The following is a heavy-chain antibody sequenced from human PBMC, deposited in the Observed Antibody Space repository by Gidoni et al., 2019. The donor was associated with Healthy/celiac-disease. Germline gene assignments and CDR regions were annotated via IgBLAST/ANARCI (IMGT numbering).Heavy chain of an antibody. D-gene: IGHD5-12*01. CDR3: ARENRGYEDQYYYYYMDV. CDR1: GFTFSSYS. V-gene: IGHV3-21*01. Sequence: VQLVESGGGLVKPGGSLRLSCAASGFTFSSYSMNWVRQAPGKGLEWVSSISSSSSYIYYADSVKGRFTISRDNAKNSLYLQMNSLRAEDTAVYYCARENRGYEDQYYYYYMDVWGKGTTVTVSS. J-gene: IGHJ6*03. CDR2: ISSSSSYI.